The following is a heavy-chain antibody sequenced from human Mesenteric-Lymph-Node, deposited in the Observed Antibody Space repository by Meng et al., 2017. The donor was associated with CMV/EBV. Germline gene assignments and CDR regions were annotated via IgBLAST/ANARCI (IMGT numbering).Heavy chain of an antibody. J-gene: IGHJ4*02. CDR3: ARHQRWLKSEGGFNY. Sequence: VQLQQWGAGLLTPSETLSLTCACYGGSFSGYYWSWIRQPPGKGLEWIGEINHSGSTNYNPSLKSRVTISVDTSKNQFSLKLSSVTAADTAVYYCARHQRWLKSEGGFNYWGQGTLVTVSS. CDR2: INHSGST. CDR1: GGSFSGYY. D-gene: IGHD4-23*01. V-gene: IGHV4-34*01.